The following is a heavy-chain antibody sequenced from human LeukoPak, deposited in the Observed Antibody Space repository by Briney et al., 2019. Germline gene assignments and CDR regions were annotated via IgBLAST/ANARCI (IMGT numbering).Heavy chain of an antibody. D-gene: IGHD6-13*01. CDR3: ARDGSSSWYAY. J-gene: IGHJ4*02. CDR1: GYTFTQYG. Sequence: GASVKVSCKASGYTFTQYGVSWVRQAPGQGLEWMGWIGAYTGNTNYVKKFRGRVTLTRDTSTSTAYMELKSLSSDDTAVYYCARDGSSSWYAYWGQGTLVTVSS. CDR2: IGAYTGNT. V-gene: IGHV1-18*01.